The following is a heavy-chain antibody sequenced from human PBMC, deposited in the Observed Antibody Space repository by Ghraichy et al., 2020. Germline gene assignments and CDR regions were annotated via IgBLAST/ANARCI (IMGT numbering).Heavy chain of an antibody. Sequence: GGSLRLSCAASGFTFSSYSMNWVRQAPGKGLEWVSYISSSSSTIYYADSVKGRFIIAKDNAKNSLYQQMNSMTAEETAVYYCARLQYDFWSGYYGYYYGMDVWGQGTTVTVSS. D-gene: IGHD3-3*01. CDR3: ARLQYDFWSGYYGYYYGMDV. CDR2: ISSSSSTI. J-gene: IGHJ6*02. CDR1: GFTFSSYS. V-gene: IGHV3-48*04.